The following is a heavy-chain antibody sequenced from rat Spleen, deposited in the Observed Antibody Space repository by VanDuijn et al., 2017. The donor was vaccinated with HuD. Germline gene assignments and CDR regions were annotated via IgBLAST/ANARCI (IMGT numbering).Heavy chain of an antibody. CDR2: ISSDGGRN. J-gene: IGHJ4*01. CDR1: GFTFSDYG. V-gene: IGHV5-29*01. D-gene: IGHD1-11*01. CDR3: TRGGNYALDA. Sequence: EVQLVESGGGLVQPGRSLKLSCAASGFTFSDYGVAWVRQAPTKGLEWVATISSDGGRNFYRDSVKGRFTISRDNAKSTLYLQMDSLRSEDTATYYCTRGGNYALDAWGQGASVTVSS.